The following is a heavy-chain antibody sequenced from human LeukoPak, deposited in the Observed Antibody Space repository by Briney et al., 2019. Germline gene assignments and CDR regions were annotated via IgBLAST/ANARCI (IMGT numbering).Heavy chain of an antibody. CDR3: ARGDDYKSTLFDY. V-gene: IGHV4-59*01. J-gene: IGHJ4*02. CDR2: INYSGRT. D-gene: IGHD5-12*01. CDR1: GFTFSSYS. Sequence: LSCAASGFTFSSYSMNWIRQPPGKGLEWIGYINYSGRTNYNPSLKSRVIISVDTSKNQFSLKLSSATAADTAVYYCARGDDYKSTLFDYWGQGTLVTVSS.